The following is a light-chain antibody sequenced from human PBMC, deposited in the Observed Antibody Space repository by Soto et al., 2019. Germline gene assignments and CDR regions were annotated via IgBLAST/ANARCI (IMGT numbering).Light chain of an antibody. CDR3: QHYGSSRP. CDR2: GTF. CDR1: ESISSGH. J-gene: IGKJ4*01. V-gene: IGKV3-20*01. Sequence: EIGLTQSAGTLSFSPGERATVSCWASESISSGHLAWFQQRLGQAPRLLIYGTFIRATGIPERFSGSGSGTYFTLPISRLEPADFAVYVCQHYGSSRPVGGGTRVEI.